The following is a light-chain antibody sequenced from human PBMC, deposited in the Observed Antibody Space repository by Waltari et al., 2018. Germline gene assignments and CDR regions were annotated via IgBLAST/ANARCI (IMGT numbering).Light chain of an antibody. V-gene: IGKV1-13*02. J-gene: IGKJ1*01. CDR1: QDISSA. CDR2: DAS. Sequence: AIQLTQSPSSLSASVGDKVTIPCRASQDISSALAWYQLRPGKAPKFLIYDASILESGVPSRFRGSGSGTDFTLTISTLQAEDVAVYYCHQYCSTPLTFGQGTKVDIK. CDR3: HQYCSTPLT.